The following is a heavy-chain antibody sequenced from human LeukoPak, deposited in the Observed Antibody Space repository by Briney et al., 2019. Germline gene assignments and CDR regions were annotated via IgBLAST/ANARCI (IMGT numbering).Heavy chain of an antibody. J-gene: IGHJ4*02. CDR2: INHSGST. CDR3: ARGDYYDSSGYYHEPDY. V-gene: IGHV4-34*01. CDR1: GGSFSGYY. Sequence: KASETLSLTCAVYGGSFSGYYWSWIRQPPGKGLEWIGEINHSGSTNYNPSLKSRVTISVDTSKNQFSLKLSSVTAVDTAVYYCARGDYYDSSGYYHEPDYWGQGTLVTVSS. D-gene: IGHD3-22*01.